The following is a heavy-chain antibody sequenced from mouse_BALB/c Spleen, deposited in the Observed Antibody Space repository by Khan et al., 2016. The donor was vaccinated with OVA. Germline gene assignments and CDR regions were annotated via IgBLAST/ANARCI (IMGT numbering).Heavy chain of an antibody. J-gene: IGHJ2*01. V-gene: IGHV1S22*01. CDR2: IYPGSGST. D-gene: IGHD2-14*01. CDR1: GYTFTSYW. Sequence: LQQPGSELVRPGASVKLSCKASGYTFTSYWMHWVKQRPGQGLEWIGNIYPGSGSTNYDEKFKSKATLTVDTSSSTAYMQLSSLTSEDYAVYYCTRGEYDGDYWGQGTTLTVSS. CDR3: TRGEYDGDY.